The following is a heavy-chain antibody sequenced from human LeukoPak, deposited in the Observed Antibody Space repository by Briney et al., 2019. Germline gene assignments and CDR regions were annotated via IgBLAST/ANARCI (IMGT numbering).Heavy chain of an antibody. CDR1: GYTFTSHD. J-gene: IGHJ3*02. Sequence: GASVKVSCKASGYTFTSHDVNWPRQATGQGLEWLGWMNPNSGHTGFAQKFQGRVTMTRDTSISTAYMELSSLRSEDTAMYYCAMYHYDSSGPYVGAFDIWGQGTMVTVSS. CDR3: AMYHYDSSGPYVGAFDI. CDR2: MNPNSGHT. D-gene: IGHD3-22*01. V-gene: IGHV1-8*01.